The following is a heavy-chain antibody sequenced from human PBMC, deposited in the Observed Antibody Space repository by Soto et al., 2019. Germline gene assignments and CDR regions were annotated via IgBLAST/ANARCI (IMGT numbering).Heavy chain of an antibody. Sequence: PSETLSLTCTVSGGSISSGDYYWSWIRQPPGKGLEWIGYIYYSGSTYYNPSLKSRVTISVDTSKNQFSLKLSSVTAADTAVYYCARRRGFTSSSGSNYFDYWGQGTLVTVSS. CDR1: GGSISSGDYY. CDR2: IYYSGST. D-gene: IGHD6-6*01. CDR3: ARRRGFTSSSGSNYFDY. V-gene: IGHV4-30-4*01. J-gene: IGHJ4*02.